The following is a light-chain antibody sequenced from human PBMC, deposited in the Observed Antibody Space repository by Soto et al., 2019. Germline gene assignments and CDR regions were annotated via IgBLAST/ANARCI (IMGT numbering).Light chain of an antibody. V-gene: IGKV3-11*01. CDR2: DAS. Sequence: EIVLTQSPANLSLSPWELATLSCRASQSVSSYLDWYQQKPGQAPRLLIYDASNRATGIPARFSGSGSGTDFTLTISSLEPEDFAVYYCQQRSNWPPTFGPGTKVDIK. J-gene: IGKJ3*01. CDR3: QQRSNWPPT. CDR1: QSVSSY.